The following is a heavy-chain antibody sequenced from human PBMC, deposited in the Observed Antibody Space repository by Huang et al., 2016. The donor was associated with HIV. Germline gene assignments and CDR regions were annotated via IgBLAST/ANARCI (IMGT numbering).Heavy chain of an antibody. CDR1: GDSVSSHY. Sequence: QVRLQEPGPGLVKPSETLSLSCTVSGDSVSSHYWGWIRHPPGKGLEWIGTVYDRGTTKYNPRLKSRITISVDTSKNGFSLNITSVSAADTAMYFCVRDQGRLAVGGIDNWFDPWGQGALVTVSS. CDR2: VYDRGTT. D-gene: IGHD6-19*01. J-gene: IGHJ5*02. V-gene: IGHV4-59*02. CDR3: VRDQGRLAVGGIDNWFDP.